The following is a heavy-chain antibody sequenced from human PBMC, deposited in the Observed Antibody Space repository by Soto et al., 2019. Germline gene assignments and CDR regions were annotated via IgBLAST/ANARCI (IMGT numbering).Heavy chain of an antibody. J-gene: IGHJ4*02. V-gene: IGHV1-18*01. CDR3: ARHGNGDDY. D-gene: IGHD2-8*01. Sequence: QVQLVQSGAEVKKPGASVKVSCKASGYTFTSYGVNWVRQAPGQGLEWMGWIRSYNNSTNYAQKLQGRVTRTTDTSTNTAYMELRSLRSDDTAVYYCARHGNGDDYWGQGTLVTVSS. CDR1: GYTFTSYG. CDR2: IRSYNNST.